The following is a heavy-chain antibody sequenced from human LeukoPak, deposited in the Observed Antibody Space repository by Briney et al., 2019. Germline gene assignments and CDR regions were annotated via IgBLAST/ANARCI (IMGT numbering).Heavy chain of an antibody. Sequence: SETLSLTCTVSGGSISSGGYYWSWIRQPPGKGLEWIGYIYYSGSTYYNTSLKSRITISLDMSKNQFSLKLSSVTAADTAVYYCAGTRDYGDYVWGEAVWGQGTTVTVSS. CDR1: GGSISSGGYY. D-gene: IGHD4-17*01. CDR2: IYYSGST. CDR3: AGTRDYGDYVWGEAV. V-gene: IGHV4-31*03. J-gene: IGHJ6*02.